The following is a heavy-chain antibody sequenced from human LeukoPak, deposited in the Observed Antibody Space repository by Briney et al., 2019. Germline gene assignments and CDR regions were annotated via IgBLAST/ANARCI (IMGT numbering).Heavy chain of an antibody. CDR1: GFTFDDYA. V-gene: IGHV3-9*01. CDR2: ISWNSGSI. Sequence: GGSLGLSCAASGFTFDDYAMHWVRQAPGKGLEWVSGISWNSGSIGYADSVKGRFTISRDNAKNSLYLQMNSLRAEDTALYYCAKGGQLPPRGYYYYYGMDVWGQGTTVTVSS. D-gene: IGHD6-6*01. J-gene: IGHJ6*02. CDR3: AKGGQLPPRGYYYYYGMDV.